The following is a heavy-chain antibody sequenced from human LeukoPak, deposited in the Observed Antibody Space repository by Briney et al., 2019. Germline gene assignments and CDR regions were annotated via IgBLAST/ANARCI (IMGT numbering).Heavy chain of an antibody. CDR2: INPNSGGT. V-gene: IGHV1-2*02. CDR3: ARGRPEQFGVPDY. CDR1: GYTFTGYY. D-gene: IGHD3-3*01. J-gene: IGHJ4*02. Sequence: ASVKVSCKASGYTFTGYYMHLVRQAPGQGLEWMGWINPNSGGTNYAQKFQGRVTMTRDTSISTAYMELSRLRSDDTAVYYCARGRPEQFGVPDYWGQGTLVTVSS.